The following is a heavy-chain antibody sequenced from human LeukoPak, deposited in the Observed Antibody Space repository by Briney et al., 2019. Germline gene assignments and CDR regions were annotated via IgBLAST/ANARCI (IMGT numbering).Heavy chain of an antibody. CDR1: GFTFSSYS. V-gene: IGHV3-21*01. CDR3: ARDLFHCSSTSCYMGGGPYNWFDP. J-gene: IGHJ5*02. Sequence: PGGSLRPSCAASGFTFSSYSMNWVRQAPGKGLEWVSSISSSSYIYYADSVKGRFTISRDNAKNSLYLQMNSLRAEDTAVYYCARDLFHCSSTSCYMGGGPYNWFDPWGQGTLVTVSS. D-gene: IGHD2-2*02. CDR2: ISSSSYI.